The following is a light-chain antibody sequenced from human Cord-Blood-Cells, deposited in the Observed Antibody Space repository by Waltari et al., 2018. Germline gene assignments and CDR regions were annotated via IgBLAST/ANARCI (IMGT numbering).Light chain of an antibody. CDR3: CSYAGSSTL. CDR2: EGS. J-gene: IGLJ1*01. Sequence: QCALTQPASVSGSPGQSTAISCTGTSTAAGIYKLFSWYQQHPGKAPKLVIYEGSKRPAGVSNRFFGSRCGNTAFLTISWIQAGDEADYYCCSYAGSSTLFGTGTKVTVL. V-gene: IGLV2-23*01. CDR1: STAAGIYKL.